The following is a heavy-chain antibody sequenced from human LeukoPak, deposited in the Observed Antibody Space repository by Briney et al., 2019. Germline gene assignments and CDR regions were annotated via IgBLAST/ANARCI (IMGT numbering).Heavy chain of an antibody. CDR3: ASYDILTGYYDY. V-gene: IGHV4-59*01. D-gene: IGHD3-9*01. Sequence: SETLSLTCTVSGGSISSYYWSWIPQPAGKGLEWIGYIYYSGSTNYNPSLKSRVTISVDTSKNQFSLKLSSVTAADTAVYYCASYDILTGYYDYWGQGTLVTVSS. J-gene: IGHJ4*02. CDR1: GGSISSYY. CDR2: IYYSGST.